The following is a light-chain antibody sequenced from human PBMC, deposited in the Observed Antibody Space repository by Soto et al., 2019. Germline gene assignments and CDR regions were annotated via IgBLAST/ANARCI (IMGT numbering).Light chain of an antibody. CDR2: DAS. CDR3: QQYSTFPIT. J-gene: IGKJ2*01. V-gene: IGKV1-5*01. CDR1: QTISNW. Sequence: DIQMTQSPSTLSASVGDRVTITCRASQTISNWLAWYQQKPGKAPKVLIYDASNFESGVPSRFSGSGSGTEFTLTISSLQPDDFASYYCQQYSTFPITFGQGTELEMK.